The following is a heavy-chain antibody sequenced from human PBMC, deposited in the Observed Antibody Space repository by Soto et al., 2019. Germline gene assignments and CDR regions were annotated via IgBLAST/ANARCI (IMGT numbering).Heavy chain of an antibody. Sequence: GSLGVSCVASVFSVYNYDMSLVRRAPGKGLEWVPAIKSDASSTYYAASVKDRFIISRDNSKNTLYLQLNSLRAEDTAVYYCAQLGLMTFAHNHYCNHWGRGTLVSFSS. CDR3: AQLGLMTFAHNHYCNH. D-gene: IGHD3-16*01. CDR2: IKSDASST. CDR1: VFSVYNYD. V-gene: IGHV3-23*01. J-gene: IGHJ4*02.